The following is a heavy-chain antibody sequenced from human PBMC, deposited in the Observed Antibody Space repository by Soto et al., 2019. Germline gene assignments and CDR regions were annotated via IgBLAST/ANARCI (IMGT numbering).Heavy chain of an antibody. J-gene: IGHJ4*02. Sequence: GGSLRLSCSASGFTFSSYAMHWVRQAPGKGLEYVSAISSNGGSTYYADSVKGRFTISRDNSKNTLYLQMGSLRAEDTAVYYCVKDSEYSSSSPKYYYDSSGSYFAGYYFDYWGQGTLVTVSS. CDR3: VKDSEYSSSSPKYYYDSSGSYFAGYYFDY. D-gene: IGHD3-22*01. CDR2: ISSNGGST. V-gene: IGHV3-64D*08. CDR1: GFTFSSYA.